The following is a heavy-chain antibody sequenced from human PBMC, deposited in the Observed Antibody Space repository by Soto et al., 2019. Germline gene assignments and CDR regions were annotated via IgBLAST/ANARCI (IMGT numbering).Heavy chain of an antibody. V-gene: IGHV3-7*05. CDR1: GFTFSSYW. J-gene: IGHJ6*02. D-gene: IGHD3-16*01. CDR3: ARDSAVSWGGDYYYYYGMDV. CDR2: IKQDGSEK. Sequence: GGSLRLSCAASGFTFSSYWMSWVRQAPGKGLEWVANIKQDGSEKYYVDSVKGRFTISRDNAKNSLYLQMNSLRAEDTAVYYCARDSAVSWGGDYYYYYGMDVWGQGTTVTVSS.